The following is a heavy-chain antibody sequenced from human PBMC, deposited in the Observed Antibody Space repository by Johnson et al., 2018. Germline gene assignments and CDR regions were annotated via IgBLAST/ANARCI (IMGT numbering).Heavy chain of an antibody. CDR3: ARYETAQYQLPDEF. CDR1: GFTFSRYS. J-gene: IGHJ4*02. CDR2: ISGSSEYT. V-gene: IGHV3-21*01. Sequence: QLVESGGGLVKPGGSLRLSCAASGFTFSRYSMNWVRQAPGKGLEWVSSISGSSEYTLYADSVTGRFTISRDNAKNSVFLQMNSLRVEDTAVYYRARYETAQYQLPDEFWGQGSLVTVSS. D-gene: IGHD1-1*01.